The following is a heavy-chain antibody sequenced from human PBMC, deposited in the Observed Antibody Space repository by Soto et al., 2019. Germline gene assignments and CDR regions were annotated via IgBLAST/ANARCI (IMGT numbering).Heavy chain of an antibody. CDR2: VSYSGST. CDR1: GGSISNSSYL. D-gene: IGHD6-19*01. CDR3: SRIAVSGPITGFDY. J-gene: IGHJ4*02. V-gene: IGHV4-39*01. Sequence: QLQLQESGPRLVKPSETLSLSCTVSGGSISNSSYLWGWIRQPPGKGLQWIGSVSYSGSTYYNPSLKSRVTISADTSKTQSSLRLSSVTAADTAVYYCSRIAVSGPITGFDYWGQGALVTFSS.